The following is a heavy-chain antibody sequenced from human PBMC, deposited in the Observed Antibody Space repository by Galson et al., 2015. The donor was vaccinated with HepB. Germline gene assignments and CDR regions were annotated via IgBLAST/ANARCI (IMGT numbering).Heavy chain of an antibody. D-gene: IGHD6-13*01. Sequence: SLRLSCAASGFTFSSYGMHWVRQAPGKGLEWVAFIRYDGSNKYYADSVKGRFTISRDNSKNTLYLQMNSLRAEDTAVYYCAKGSDSSWYAFDIWGQGTMVTVSS. CDR2: IRYDGSNK. CDR1: GFTFSSYG. CDR3: AKGSDSSWYAFDI. V-gene: IGHV3-30*02. J-gene: IGHJ3*02.